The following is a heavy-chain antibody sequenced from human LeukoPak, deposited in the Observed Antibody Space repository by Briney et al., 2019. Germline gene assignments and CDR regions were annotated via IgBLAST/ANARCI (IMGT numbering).Heavy chain of an antibody. J-gene: IGHJ6*03. V-gene: IGHV4-39*07. D-gene: IGHD6-6*01. CDR3: AREHSSSFGYYYYYMDV. CDR2: IYYSGST. CDR1: GGSISSSSYY. Sequence: SETLSLTCTVSGGSISSSSYYWGWIRQPPGKGLEWIGSIYYSGSTYYNPSLKSRVTISVDTSKNQFSLKLSSVTAADTAVYYCAREHSSSFGYYYYYMDVWGKGTTVTVSS.